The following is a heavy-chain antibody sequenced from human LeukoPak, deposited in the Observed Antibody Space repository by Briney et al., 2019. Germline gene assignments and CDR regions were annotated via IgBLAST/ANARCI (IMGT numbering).Heavy chain of an antibody. CDR2: INPNSGGT. CDR3: ARDQVHGDYVVFYYYYGMDV. CDR1: GYTSTGYY. D-gene: IGHD4-17*01. J-gene: IGHJ6*02. V-gene: IGHV1-2*02. Sequence: ASVKVSCKASGYTSTGYYMHWVRQAPGQGLEWMGWINPNSGGTNYAQKFQGRVTMTRDTSISTAYMELSRLRSDDTAVYYCARDQVHGDYVVFYYYYGMDVWGQGTTVTVSS.